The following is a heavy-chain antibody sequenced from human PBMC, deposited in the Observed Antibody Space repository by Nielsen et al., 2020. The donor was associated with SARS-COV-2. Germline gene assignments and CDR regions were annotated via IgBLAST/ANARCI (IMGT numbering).Heavy chain of an antibody. Sequence: ASVKVSCKVSGYTLTELSMHWVRQAPGKGLEWMGGFDPEDGETIYAQKFQGRVTMTEDTSTDTAYMELSSLRSEDTAVYYCATAPGIAAATTGWFDPWGQGTLVPSPQ. CDR2: FDPEDGET. CDR1: GYTLTELS. CDR3: ATAPGIAAATTGWFDP. J-gene: IGHJ5*02. V-gene: IGHV1-24*01. D-gene: IGHD6-13*01.